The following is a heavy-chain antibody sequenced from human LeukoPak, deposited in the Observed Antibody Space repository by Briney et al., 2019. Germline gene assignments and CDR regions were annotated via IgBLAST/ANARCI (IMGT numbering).Heavy chain of an antibody. CDR2: IGTAGDT. V-gene: IGHV3-13*01. Sequence: GVSLRLSCAASGFTFSSYDMHWVRQATGKGLEWVSAIGTAGDTYYPGSVKGRFTISRENAKNSLYLQMNSLRAGDTAVYYCARGAPKAAAANWSDPWGQGTLVTVSS. D-gene: IGHD6-13*01. CDR1: GFTFSSYD. CDR3: ARGAPKAAAANWSDP. J-gene: IGHJ5*02.